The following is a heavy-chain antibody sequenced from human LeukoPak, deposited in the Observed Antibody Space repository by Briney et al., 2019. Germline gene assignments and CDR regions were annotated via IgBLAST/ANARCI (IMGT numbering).Heavy chain of an antibody. J-gene: IGHJ4*02. Sequence: SETLSLTCTVSGYSISSDYYWGWIRQPPGKGLEWIGYIYYSGSTNYNPSLKSRVTISVDTSKNQFSLKLSSVIAADTAVYYCARGFYSSSWYAYWGQGTLVSVSS. CDR1: GYSISSDYY. D-gene: IGHD6-13*01. V-gene: IGHV4-61*01. CDR2: IYYSGST. CDR3: ARGFYSSSWYAY.